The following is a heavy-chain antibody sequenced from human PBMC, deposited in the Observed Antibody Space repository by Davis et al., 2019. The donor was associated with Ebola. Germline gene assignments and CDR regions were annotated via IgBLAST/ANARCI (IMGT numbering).Heavy chain of an antibody. V-gene: IGHV3-30*02. D-gene: IGHD1-26*01. CDR1: GFTFSRFA. CDR3: AKGEGWEGSFDY. J-gene: IGHJ4*02. Sequence: GESLKISCAASGFTFSRFAMHWVRQALGKVLEWVAFIQYDESERYYADSVKGRFTISRDNSKNTLYLQMHSLRAEDTAVYYCAKGEGWEGSFDYWGQGTLVTVSS. CDR2: IQYDESER.